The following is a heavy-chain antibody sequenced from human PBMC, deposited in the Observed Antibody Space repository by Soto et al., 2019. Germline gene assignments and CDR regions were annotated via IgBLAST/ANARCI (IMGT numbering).Heavy chain of an antibody. Sequence: GGSLRLSCAASGFTFSSYSMNWVRQAPGKGLEWVSSISSSSSYIYYADSVKGRFTISRDNAKNSLYLQMNSLRAEDTAVYYCCKEVGIAAAGFDYWGQGTLVTVSS. CDR1: GFTFSSYS. J-gene: IGHJ4*02. D-gene: IGHD6-13*01. CDR3: CKEVGIAAAGFDY. CDR2: ISSSSSYI. V-gene: IGHV3-21*01.